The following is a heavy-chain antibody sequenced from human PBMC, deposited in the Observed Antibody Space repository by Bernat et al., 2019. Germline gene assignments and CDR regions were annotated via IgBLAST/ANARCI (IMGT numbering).Heavy chain of an antibody. CDR3: TRLDIVVVPAGVEDY. V-gene: IGHV3-73*02. Sequence: EVQLVESGGGLVQPGGSLKLSCAASGFTFSGSAMHWVRQASGKGLGWVGRIRSKANSYATAYAASVKGRFTISRDDSKNTAYLQMNSLKTEDTAVYYCTRLDIVVVPAGVEDYWGQGTLVTVSS. J-gene: IGHJ4*02. D-gene: IGHD2-2*03. CDR1: GFTFSGSA. CDR2: IRSKANSYAT.